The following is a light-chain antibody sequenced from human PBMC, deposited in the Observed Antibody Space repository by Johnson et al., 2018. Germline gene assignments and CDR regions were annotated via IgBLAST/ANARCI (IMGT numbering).Light chain of an antibody. CDR1: SSNIGNNY. CDR2: ENN. CDR3: GTWDSSLSAGNV. V-gene: IGLV1-51*02. Sequence: SVLTQPPSVSAAPGQKVTISCSGSSSNIGNNYVSWYQQLPGTAPKLLLYENNKRHSGIPDRFSGSKSGTSATLGITGLQTGDEADYYCGTWDSSLSAGNVFGTGTKVTVL. J-gene: IGLJ1*01.